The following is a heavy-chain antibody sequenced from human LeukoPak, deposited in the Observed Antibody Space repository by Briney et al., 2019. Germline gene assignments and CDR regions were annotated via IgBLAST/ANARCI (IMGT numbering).Heavy chain of an antibody. CDR3: ARAPYYYGSGRAPPLNV. Sequence: PSETLSLTCAVYGGSFSGYYWSWIRQPPGKGLEWIGEINHSGSTNYNPSLKSRVTISADTSKNQFSLKLSSVTAADTAVYYCARAPYYYGSGRAPPLNVWGQGTTVTVSS. J-gene: IGHJ6*02. CDR2: INHSGST. V-gene: IGHV4-34*01. CDR1: GGSFSGYY. D-gene: IGHD3-10*01.